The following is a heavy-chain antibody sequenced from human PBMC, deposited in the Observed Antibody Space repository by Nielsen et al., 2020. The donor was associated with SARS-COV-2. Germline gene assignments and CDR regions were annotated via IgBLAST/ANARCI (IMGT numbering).Heavy chain of an antibody. J-gene: IGHJ1*01. Sequence: GGSLRLSCAASGFTFSNYALHWVRQAPGKGLEWVAFISYEGSSKYYADSVKGRFTISRDNSKNTLSLQMNSLRPEDAAVYYCARDHYSSGWWGYFQYWGQGTLVIVSS. D-gene: IGHD6-19*01. CDR1: GFTFSNYA. V-gene: IGHV3-30-3*01. CDR2: ISYEGSSK. CDR3: ARDHYSSGWWGYFQY.